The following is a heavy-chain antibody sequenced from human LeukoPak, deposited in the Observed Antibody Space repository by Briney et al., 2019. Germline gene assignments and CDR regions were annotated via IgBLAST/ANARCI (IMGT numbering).Heavy chain of an antibody. CDR3: ARHHDPPVGGYDWGFDY. CDR1: GGSISSYY. CDR2: IYYSGST. D-gene: IGHD5-12*01. Sequence: SETLSLTRTVSGGSISSYYWSWIRQPPGKGLEWIGYIYYSGSTNYNPSLKSRVTISVDTSKNQFSLKLSSVTAADTAVYYCARHHDPPVGGYDWGFDYWGQGTLVTVSS. V-gene: IGHV4-59*08. J-gene: IGHJ4*02.